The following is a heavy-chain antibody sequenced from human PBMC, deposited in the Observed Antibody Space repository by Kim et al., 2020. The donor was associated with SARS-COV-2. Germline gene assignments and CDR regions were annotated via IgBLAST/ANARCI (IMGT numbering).Heavy chain of an antibody. CDR1: GGSFSGYY. CDR2: INHSGST. J-gene: IGHJ6*04. V-gene: IGHV4-34*01. D-gene: IGHD6-19*01. CDR3: ARARPYSSFYYYYGMDV. Sequence: SETLSLTCAVYGGSFSGYYWSWIRQPPGKGLEWIGEINHSGSTNYNPSLKSRVTISVDTSKNQFSLKLSSVTAADTAVYYCARARPYSSFYYYYGMDVWGEGTAVPLSS.